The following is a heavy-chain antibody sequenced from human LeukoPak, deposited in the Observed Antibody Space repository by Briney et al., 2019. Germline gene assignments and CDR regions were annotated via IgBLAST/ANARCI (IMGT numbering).Heavy chain of an antibody. V-gene: IGHV4-4*07. CDR2: IYTSGST. J-gene: IGHJ6*03. D-gene: IGHD2-2*02. CDR1: GGSISSYY. Sequence: PSETLSLTCTVSGGSISSYYWSWIRPPAGKGLEWIGRIYTSGSTNYNPSLKSRVTMSVDTSKNQFSLKLSSVTAADTAVYYCARGGYCSSTSCYIGLYYYYYMDVWGKGTTVTISS. CDR3: ARGGYCSSTSCYIGLYYYYYMDV.